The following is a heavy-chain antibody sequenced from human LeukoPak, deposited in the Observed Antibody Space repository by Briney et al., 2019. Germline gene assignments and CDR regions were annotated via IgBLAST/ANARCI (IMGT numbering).Heavy chain of an antibody. CDR1: GGSFSGYY. J-gene: IGHJ5*02. CDR2: IYYSGST. V-gene: IGHV4-34*01. CDR3: ARVGLGNNWFDP. D-gene: IGHD3/OR15-3a*01. Sequence: PSETLSLTCAVYGGSFSGYYWGWIRQPPGKGLEWIGSIYYSGSTYYNPSLKSRVTISVDTSKNQFSLKLSSVTAADTAVYYCARVGLGNNWFDPWGQGTLVTVSS.